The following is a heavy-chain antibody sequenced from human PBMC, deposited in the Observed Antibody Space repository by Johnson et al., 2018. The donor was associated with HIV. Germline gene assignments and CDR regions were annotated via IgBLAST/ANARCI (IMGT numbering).Heavy chain of an antibody. Sequence: VQLVESGGGLVQPGGSLRLSCAASGFTFSSNWMNWVRQAPGKGLEWVANIKEDGSEQYYVDSVTGRFTISRDNAKKSVYLQLNSLRAEDTAVYYCARKADAFDIWGQGTMITVSS. CDR3: ARKADAFDI. CDR2: IKEDGSEQ. CDR1: GFTFSSNW. J-gene: IGHJ3*02. V-gene: IGHV3-7*05.